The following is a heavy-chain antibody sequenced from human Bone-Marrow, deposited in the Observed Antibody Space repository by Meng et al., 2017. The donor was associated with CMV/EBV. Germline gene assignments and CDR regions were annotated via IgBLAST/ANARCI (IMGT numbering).Heavy chain of an antibody. V-gene: IGHV4-39*01. J-gene: IGHJ5*02. CDR1: GGSNSSSRYY. Sequence: TVSGGSNSSSRYYWGWLRQPPGKGLEWIGSIYYSGSTYYNPSIESRLTISVDTSMNQFSLTLSSVTAADTAVYYCAAGEDWNSCFDPWGQGTLVTVSS. D-gene: IGHD3-16*01. CDR3: AAGEDWNSCFDP. CDR2: IYYSGST.